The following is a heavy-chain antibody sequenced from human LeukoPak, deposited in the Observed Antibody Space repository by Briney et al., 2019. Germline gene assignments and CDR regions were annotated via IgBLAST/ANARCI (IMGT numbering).Heavy chain of an antibody. CDR1: GYSISSGYY. V-gene: IGHV4-38-2*02. D-gene: IGHD6-13*01. Sequence: SETLSLTCTVSGYSISSGYYWGWIRQPPGKGLEWIGSIYHSGSTYYNPSLKSRVTISVDTSKNQFSLKLSSVTAADTAVYYCARVGPYSSSWYFYYYYYYMDVWGKGTTVTVSS. J-gene: IGHJ6*03. CDR3: ARVGPYSSSWYFYYYYYYMDV. CDR2: IYHSGST.